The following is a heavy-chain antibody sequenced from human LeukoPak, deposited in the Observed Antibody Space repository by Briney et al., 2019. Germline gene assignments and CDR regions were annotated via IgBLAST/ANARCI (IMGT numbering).Heavy chain of an antibody. V-gene: IGHV3-9*01. CDR1: GFTFDDYA. CDR3: AKANHYGDYLDY. J-gene: IGHJ4*02. D-gene: IGHD4-17*01. Sequence: PGGSLRLSCAASGFTFDDYAMYWVRQAPGKGLEWVSGISRNSGSIGYADSVKGRFTISRDNAKDSLYLQMNSLRAEDTALYYCAKANHYGDYLDYWGQGTLVTVSS. CDR2: ISRNSGSI.